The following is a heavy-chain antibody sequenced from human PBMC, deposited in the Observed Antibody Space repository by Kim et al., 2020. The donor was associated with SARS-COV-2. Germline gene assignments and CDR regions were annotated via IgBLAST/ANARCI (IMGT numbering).Heavy chain of an antibody. V-gene: IGHV3-23*01. D-gene: IGHD6-13*01. CDR3: ANPRQPDY. Sequence: GANNTEAESAQGRFNISRDNSKNTLYIQMSRLRAEDKAIYYCANPRQPDYWGQGTLVTVSS. CDR2: GANN. J-gene: IGHJ4*02.